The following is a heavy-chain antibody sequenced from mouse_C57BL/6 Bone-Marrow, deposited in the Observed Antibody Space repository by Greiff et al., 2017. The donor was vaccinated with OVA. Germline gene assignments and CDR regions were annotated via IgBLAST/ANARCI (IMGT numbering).Heavy chain of an antibody. V-gene: IGHV1-55*01. D-gene: IGHD2-1*01. CDR2: IYPGSGST. CDR1: GYTFTSYW. CDR3: AREGVMGNYLLDYAMDY. J-gene: IGHJ4*01. Sequence: QVQLQQPGAELVKPGASVNMSCKASGYTFTSYWITWVKQRPGQGLEWIGDIYPGSGSTNYNEKFKSKATLTVDTSSSTAYMQLSSLTSEDSAVYYCAREGVMGNYLLDYAMDYWGQGTSVTVSS.